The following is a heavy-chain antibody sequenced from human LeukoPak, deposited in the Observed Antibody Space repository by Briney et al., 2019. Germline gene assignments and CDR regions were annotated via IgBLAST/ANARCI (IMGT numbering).Heavy chain of an antibody. V-gene: IGHV3-30*18. CDR2: ISYDGSNK. CDR1: GFTFSSYG. CDR3: AKGPQGLWLRSAFDI. J-gene: IGHJ3*02. Sequence: QSGGSLRLSCAASGFTFSSYGMHWARQAPGKGLEWVAVISYDGSNKYYADSVKGRFTISRDNSKNTLYLQMNSLRAEDTAVYYCAKGPQGLWLRSAFDIWGQGTMVTVSS. D-gene: IGHD5-18*01.